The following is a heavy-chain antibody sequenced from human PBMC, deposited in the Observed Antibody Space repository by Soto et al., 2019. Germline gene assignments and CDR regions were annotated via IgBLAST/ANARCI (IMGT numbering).Heavy chain of an antibody. V-gene: IGHV3-30*03. CDR3: AIISGYGAFDI. Sequence: QVQLVESGGGVVQPGRSLRLSCAASGFTFRSYGMHWVRQAPGKGLEWVAVISYDGSNKYYADSVKGRFTISRDNSKNTLYLQMNSLRAEDTAVYYCAIISGYGAFDIWGQGTMVTVSS. D-gene: IGHD3-22*01. CDR2: ISYDGSNK. CDR1: GFTFRSYG. J-gene: IGHJ3*02.